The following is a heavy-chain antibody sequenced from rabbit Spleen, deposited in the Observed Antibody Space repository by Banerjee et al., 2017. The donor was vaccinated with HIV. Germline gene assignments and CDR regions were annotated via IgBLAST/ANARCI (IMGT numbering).Heavy chain of an antibody. CDR2: IDGTIGAA. V-gene: IGHV1S40*01. Sequence: QSLEESGGDLVKPGASLTLTCTASSFSFTSTYDMCWVRQAPGKGLEWIGCIDGTIGAAYYANWASGRFTISKTSSTTVTLQMTSLTAADTATYFCARDTSSSFSSYGMDLWGQGTLVTVS. CDR3: ARDTSSSFSSYGMDL. CDR1: SFSFTSTYD. J-gene: IGHJ6*01. D-gene: IGHD1-1*01.